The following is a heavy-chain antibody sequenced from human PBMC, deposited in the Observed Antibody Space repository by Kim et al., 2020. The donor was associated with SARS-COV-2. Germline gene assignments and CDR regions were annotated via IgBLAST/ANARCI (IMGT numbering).Heavy chain of an antibody. Sequence: KSRVTISVDTSKNQFSLKLSAVTAADTAVYYCARDLTAAGRTYYYSGMDVWGQGTTVTVSS. CDR3: ARDLTAAGRTYYYSGMDV. V-gene: IGHV4-31*02. D-gene: IGHD6-13*01. J-gene: IGHJ6*02.